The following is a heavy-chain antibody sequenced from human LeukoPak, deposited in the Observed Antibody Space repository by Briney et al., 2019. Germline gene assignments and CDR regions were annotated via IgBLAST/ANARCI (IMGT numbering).Heavy chain of an antibody. J-gene: IGHJ5*02. Sequence: GGSLRLSCAASGFTFSNAWMRWVRQAPGKGLEWVGRIKSKSDGGKADYAAPVKGRFTISRDDSRNTLFLQMNSLKTEDTAVYYCTTELRWELVDVDRWGQATLVTVSS. D-gene: IGHD3-10*01. CDR1: GFTFSNAW. V-gene: IGHV3-15*05. CDR3: TTELRWELVDVDR. CDR2: IKSKSDGGKA.